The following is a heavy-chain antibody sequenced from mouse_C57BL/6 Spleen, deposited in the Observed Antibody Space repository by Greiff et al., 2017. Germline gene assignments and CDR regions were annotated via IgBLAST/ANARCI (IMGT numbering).Heavy chain of an antibody. CDR3: ARSESHWYVDV. CDR2: INPGDGDT. J-gene: IGHJ1*03. Sequence: QVQLQQSGAELVKPGASVKISCKASGYAFSSYWMNWVKQRPGKGLEWIGQINPGDGDTNYNRKFKGKATLTADKSSSTAYMQLSSLTSEDSAVYFCARSESHWYVDVWGTGTTVTVSS. V-gene: IGHV1-80*01. CDR1: GYAFSSYW.